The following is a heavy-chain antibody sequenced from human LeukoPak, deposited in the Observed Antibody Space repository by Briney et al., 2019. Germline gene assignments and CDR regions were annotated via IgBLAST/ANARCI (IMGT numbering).Heavy chain of an antibody. CDR2: ISAYNGNT. CDR3: ARRSLPHPGYGMDV. J-gene: IGHJ6*02. D-gene: IGHD3-22*01. V-gene: IGHV1-18*01. CDR1: GYTFTSYG. Sequence: VASVKVSCKASGYTFTSYGISWVRRAPGQGLEWMGWISAYNGNTNYAQKFQGWVTMTRDTSISTAYMELSRLRSDDTAVYYCARRSLPHPGYGMDVWGQGTTVTVSS.